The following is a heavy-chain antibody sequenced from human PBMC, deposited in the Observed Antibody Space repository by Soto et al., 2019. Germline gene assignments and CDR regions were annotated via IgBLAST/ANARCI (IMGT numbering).Heavy chain of an antibody. CDR3: ARTYDFWSDPPQNWFDP. CDR2: MNPNSGNT. Sequence: QVQLVQSGAEVKKPGASVKVSCKASGYTFTSYDINWVRQATGQGLEWMGWMNPNSGNTGYAQKFQGRVTMTRNTSISTAYMELSSLRSEDTAVYYCARTYDFWSDPPQNWFDPWGQGTLVTVSS. D-gene: IGHD3-3*01. J-gene: IGHJ5*02. CDR1: GYTFTSYD. V-gene: IGHV1-8*01.